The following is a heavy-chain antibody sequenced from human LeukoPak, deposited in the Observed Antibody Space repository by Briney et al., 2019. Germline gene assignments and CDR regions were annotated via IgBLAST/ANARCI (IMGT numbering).Heavy chain of an antibody. Sequence: PGGSLRLSCAASGFTFSSYGMHWVRQAPGKGLEWVAFIRYDGSNKYYADSVKGRFTISRDNSKSTLYLQMNSLRAEDTAVYYCAKGGRNCSSTSCYRGREYYYYYYYMDVWGKGTTVTVS. CDR3: AKGGRNCSSTSCYRGREYYYYYYYMDV. J-gene: IGHJ6*03. CDR1: GFTFSSYG. V-gene: IGHV3-30*02. CDR2: IRYDGSNK. D-gene: IGHD2-2*02.